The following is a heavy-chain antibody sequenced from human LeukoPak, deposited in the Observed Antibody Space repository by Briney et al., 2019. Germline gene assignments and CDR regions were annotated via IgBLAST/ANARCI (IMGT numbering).Heavy chain of an antibody. J-gene: IGHJ4*02. V-gene: IGHV4-39*01. CDR3: ARQTGSGLFILP. Sequence: SETLSLTCTVSGVSISSSNSYWGWIRQPPGKGLEWIGSIYYTGNTYYNASLKSQVSISIDTSKNQFSLKLTSVTAADTSVYYCARQTGSGLFILPGGQGTLATVSS. CDR1: GVSISSSNSY. D-gene: IGHD3/OR15-3a*01. CDR2: IYYTGNT.